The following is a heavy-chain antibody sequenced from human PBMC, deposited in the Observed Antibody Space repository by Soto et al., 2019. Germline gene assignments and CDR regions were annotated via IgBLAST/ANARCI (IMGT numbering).Heavy chain of an antibody. J-gene: IGHJ4*02. CDR3: ARESPPADY. CDR2: ISAYNGNT. V-gene: IGHV1-18*01. CDR1: GNTVPNYA. Sequence: ASVKVSCKASGNTVPNYAIHWVRQAPGQRLEWMGWISAYNGNTNYAQKLQGRVTMTTDTSTSTAYMELRSLRSDDTAVYYCARESPPADYWGQGTLVTVSS.